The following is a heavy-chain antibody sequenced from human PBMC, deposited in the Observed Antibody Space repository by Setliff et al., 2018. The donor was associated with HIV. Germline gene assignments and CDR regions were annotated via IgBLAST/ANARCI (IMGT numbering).Heavy chain of an antibody. CDR3: ARDLGFWGLDASDM. Sequence: GGSLRLSCVASGFAFSDFSMFWARQAPGKGLEWVAGLDHNERNKYYADSVKGRFTISRDISKNTLFLEMSSLRVEDTALYYCARDLGFWGLDASDMWGQGTMVTVSS. CDR1: GFAFSDFS. CDR2: LDHNERNK. V-gene: IGHV3-30*04. J-gene: IGHJ3*02. D-gene: IGHD3-16*01.